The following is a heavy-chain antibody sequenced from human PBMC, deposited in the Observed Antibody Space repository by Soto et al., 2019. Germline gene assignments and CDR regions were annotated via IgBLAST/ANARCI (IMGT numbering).Heavy chain of an antibody. D-gene: IGHD3-16*02. J-gene: IGHJ5*02. CDR2: ISTYNGNT. CDR1: GYTFMSYG. Sequence: ASVKVSCKASGYTFMSYGISWVRQAPGQGLEWMGWISTYNGNTNYAQKVQGRVTMTTDTSTSTAYMELRSLRSDDTAVYYCARGSGELSLYGWFDPWGQGTPVTAPQ. CDR3: ARGSGELSLYGWFDP. V-gene: IGHV1-18*01.